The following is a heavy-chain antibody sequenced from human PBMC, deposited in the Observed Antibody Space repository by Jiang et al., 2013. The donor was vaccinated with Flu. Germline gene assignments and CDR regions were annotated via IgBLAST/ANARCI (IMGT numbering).Heavy chain of an antibody. J-gene: IGHJ5*02. CDR2: VHHSGTT. CDR1: GYSIXSGYY. CDR3: VRGRGDGNNRLFPS. Sequence: VSGYSIXSGYYWVWIRQPPGRGVEWTGTVHHSGTTYYNPSLNGRVTISIDTSKNQFSLELTSVTAADTALYYCVRGRGDGNNRLFPSWGQGTLVTVSS. V-gene: IGHV4-38-2*01. D-gene: IGHD5-24*01.